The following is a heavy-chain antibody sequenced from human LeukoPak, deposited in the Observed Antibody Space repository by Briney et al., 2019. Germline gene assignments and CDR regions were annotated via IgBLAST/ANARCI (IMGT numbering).Heavy chain of an antibody. CDR2: ISSSSRYI. J-gene: IGHJ3*02. V-gene: IGHV3-21*01. D-gene: IGHD3-22*01. CDR1: GFTFSSYS. CDR3: ARDYDSSGTGAFDI. Sequence: GGSLRLSCAASGFTFSSYSMNWVRQAPGKGLEWVSSISSSSRYIYYADSVKGRFTISRDNAKNSLYVQMNSLRAEDTAVYYCARDYDSSGTGAFDIWGQGTMVTVSS.